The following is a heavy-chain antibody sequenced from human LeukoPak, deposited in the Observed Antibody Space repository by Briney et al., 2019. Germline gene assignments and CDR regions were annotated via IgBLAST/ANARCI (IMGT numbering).Heavy chain of an antibody. V-gene: IGHV4-39*01. Sequence: SETLSLTCTVSGGSISSNNYDWGWIRQPPGKGLEWIGSIYYSGTTYYNPSLKSRVTISVDTSKNQFSLKLSSVNAADTAVYFCARLSPWEFTYYYYYMDVWGKGTTVTVSS. CDR2: IYYSGTT. D-gene: IGHD3-10*01. J-gene: IGHJ6*03. CDR1: GGSISSNNYD. CDR3: ARLSPWEFTYYYYYMDV.